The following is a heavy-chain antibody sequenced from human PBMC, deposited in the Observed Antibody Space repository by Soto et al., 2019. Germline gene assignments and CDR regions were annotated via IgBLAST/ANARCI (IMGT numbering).Heavy chain of an antibody. CDR2: IIPIFGTA. V-gene: IGHV1-69*01. J-gene: IGHJ6*02. CDR1: GGTFSSYA. CDR3: ASQRRTTVTNNYYYYGIDV. Sequence: QVQLVQSGAEVKKPGSSVKVSCKASGGTFSSYAISWVRQAPGQGLEWMGGIIPIFGTANYAQKFQGRVTITAAESTSTAYMELSSLRSEDTAVYYCASQRRTTVTNNYYYYGIDVWGQGTTVTVSS. D-gene: IGHD4-17*01.